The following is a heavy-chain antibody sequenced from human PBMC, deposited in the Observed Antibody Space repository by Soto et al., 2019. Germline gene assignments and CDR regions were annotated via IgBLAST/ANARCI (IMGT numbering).Heavy chain of an antibody. D-gene: IGHD3-10*01. CDR2: NNHVGST. CDR3: ARGRVVDYVSAFDI. CDR1: GGSFSTYY. V-gene: IGHV4-34*01. Sequence: QVQLQQWGAGLLKPSETLSLTCAVYGGSFSTYYWSWIRQPPGKGLEWIGENNHVGSTNYDPSLXXXXXXXXXXXXXXXXXXXXXXXXXXXXVYYCARGRVVDYVSAFDIWGQGTMVTVSS. J-gene: IGHJ3*02.